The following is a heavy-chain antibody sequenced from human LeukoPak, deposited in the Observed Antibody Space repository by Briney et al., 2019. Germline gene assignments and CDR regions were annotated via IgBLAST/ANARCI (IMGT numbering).Heavy chain of an antibody. Sequence: PGGSLRLSCAASGFTFSSYAMSWVRQAPGKGLEWVPGVSGSGGSTYYADSVKGRFTISRDNSKNTLYLQMNSLRAEDTAVYYCAKDLDIVATITGNWGQGTLVTVSS. J-gene: IGHJ4*02. CDR1: GFTFSSYA. CDR2: VSGSGGST. V-gene: IGHV3-23*01. D-gene: IGHD5-12*01. CDR3: AKDLDIVATITGN.